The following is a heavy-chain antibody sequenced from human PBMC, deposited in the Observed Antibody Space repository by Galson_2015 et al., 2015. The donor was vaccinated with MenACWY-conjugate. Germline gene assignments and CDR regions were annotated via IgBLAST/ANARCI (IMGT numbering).Heavy chain of an antibody. J-gene: IGHJ6*02. V-gene: IGHV3-33*01. CDR2: IWYDGSNQ. CDR1: GFPFNTYG. CDR3: ARVGGLCNATTCYEPWGGMDV. D-gene: IGHD2-2*01. Sequence: PLRLSCAASGFPFNTYGMHWLRQAPGKGLQWVAVIWYDGSNQYYADSVKGRFTISRDNFKSTLYLQTERLRGEDTAVYYCARVGGLCNATTCYEPWGGMDVWGQGTTVLVSS.